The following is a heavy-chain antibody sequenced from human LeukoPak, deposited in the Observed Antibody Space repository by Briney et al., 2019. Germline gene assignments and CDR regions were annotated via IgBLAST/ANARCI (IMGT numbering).Heavy chain of an antibody. J-gene: IGHJ4*02. CDR2: ISGSGGST. V-gene: IGHV3-23*01. CDR1: GFTFSSYA. D-gene: IGHD1-26*01. CDR3: AKEAGGSGGYYFGPPIADFDY. Sequence: QSGGSLRLSCAASGFTFSSYAMSWVRQAPGKGLEWVSAISGSGGSTYYADSVKGRFTIYRDNSKNTLYLQMNSLRAEDTAVYYCAKEAGGSGGYYFGPPIADFDYWGQGTLVTVSS.